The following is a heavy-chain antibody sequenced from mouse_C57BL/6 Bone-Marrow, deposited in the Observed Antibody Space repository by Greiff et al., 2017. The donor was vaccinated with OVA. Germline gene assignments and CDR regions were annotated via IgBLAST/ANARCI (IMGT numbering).Heavy chain of an antibody. Sequence: VQLQQSGAELARPGASVKLSCKASGYTFTSYGISWVKQRTGQGLEWIGEIYPRSGNTYYNEKFKGKATLTADKSSSTAYMELRSLTSEDSAVYFCARSYYGSSYVAYWGQGTLVTVSA. CDR2: IYPRSGNT. CDR3: ARSYYGSSYVAY. J-gene: IGHJ3*01. V-gene: IGHV1-81*01. CDR1: GYTFTSYG. D-gene: IGHD1-1*01.